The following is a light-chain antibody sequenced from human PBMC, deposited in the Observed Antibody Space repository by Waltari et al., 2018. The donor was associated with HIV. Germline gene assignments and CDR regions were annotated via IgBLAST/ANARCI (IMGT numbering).Light chain of an antibody. CDR2: ADD. V-gene: IGLV3-21*01. CDR1: NVEEKS. J-gene: IGLJ1*01. CDR3: QVWDSGSDHYV. Sequence: SYLLTQPPSVSVAPGKTASITCGGDNVEEKSVHWYQQKSGQAPVLVIYADDDRPSGIPERFSGSNSGSTATLTSTRVEAGDEADYYCQVWDSGSDHYVFGTGTKVTVL.